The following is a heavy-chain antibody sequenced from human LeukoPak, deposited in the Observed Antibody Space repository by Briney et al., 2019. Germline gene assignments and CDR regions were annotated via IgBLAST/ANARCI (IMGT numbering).Heavy chain of an antibody. CDR3: ARVMTYGYYYYGMDV. V-gene: IGHV4-34*01. CDR1: GGSFSGYY. D-gene: IGHD4-17*01. J-gene: IGHJ6*02. CDR2: INHSGST. Sequence: PSETLSLTCAVYGGSFSGYYWSWIRQPPGKGLEWIGEINHSGSTNYNPSLKSRVTISVDTSKNQFSLKLSSVTAADTAVYYCARVMTYGYYYYGMDVWGQGTTVTVSS.